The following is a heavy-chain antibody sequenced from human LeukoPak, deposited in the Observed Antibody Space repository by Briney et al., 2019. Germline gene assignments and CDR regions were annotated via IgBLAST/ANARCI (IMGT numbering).Heavy chain of an antibody. Sequence: GGTLRLSCAASGFTFSNHGMNWVRQAPGKGLEWVSGISPSGDITYYADSVKGRFTISRDNSKNTLYLQMNSLRAEDTAVYYCAKDRFCASCLPNYFDYWGQGTLVTVSS. CDR3: AKDRFCASCLPNYFDY. D-gene: IGHD2-2*01. CDR2: ISPSGDIT. J-gene: IGHJ4*02. V-gene: IGHV3-23*01. CDR1: GFTFSNHG.